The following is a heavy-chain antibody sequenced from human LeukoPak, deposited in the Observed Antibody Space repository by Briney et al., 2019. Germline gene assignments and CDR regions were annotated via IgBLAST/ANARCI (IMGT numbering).Heavy chain of an antibody. CDR1: GFTFSSYG. V-gene: IGHV3-33*01. D-gene: IGHD4-11*01. CDR2: IWYDGSNK. J-gene: IGHJ4*02. CDR3: ARSPADYSNYYFDY. Sequence: PGRSLRLSCAASGFTFSSYGMHWVRQAPGKGLEWVAVIWYDGSNKYYADSVKGRFTISRDNSKNTLYLQMNSLRAEGTAVYYCARSPADYSNYYFDYWGQGTLVTVSS.